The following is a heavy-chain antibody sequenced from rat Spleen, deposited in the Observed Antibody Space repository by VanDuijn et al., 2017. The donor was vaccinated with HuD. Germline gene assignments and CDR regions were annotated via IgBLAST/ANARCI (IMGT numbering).Heavy chain of an antibody. CDR1: GFSLITNS. V-gene: IGHV2-1*01. D-gene: IGHD4-3*01. J-gene: IGHJ2*01. Sequence: QVQLKESGPGLVQPSQTLSLTCTVSGFSLITNSVHWVRQPPGKGLERMGGIWGDGTTDYNLGLKSRLIISRDTSKSQVFLKVNSLQTDDTASYICTTEGNSGYAPFDYWGQGVMVTVSS. CDR2: IWGDGTT. CDR3: TTEGNSGYAPFDY.